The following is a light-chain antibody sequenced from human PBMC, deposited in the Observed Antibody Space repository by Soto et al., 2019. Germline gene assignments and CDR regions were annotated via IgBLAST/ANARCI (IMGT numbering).Light chain of an antibody. V-gene: IGLV2-14*03. J-gene: IGLJ1*01. Sequence: QSALTQPASVSGSPGQSITISCTGTSSDVGGYNYVSWYQQHPGKAPKLMIYDVSNRPAGVSNRFSGSRSGNTASLPLSGLQAEDEPDYYCSSYTRSSTLEVFGTGTQLTVL. CDR3: SSYTRSSTLEV. CDR1: SSDVGGYNY. CDR2: DVS.